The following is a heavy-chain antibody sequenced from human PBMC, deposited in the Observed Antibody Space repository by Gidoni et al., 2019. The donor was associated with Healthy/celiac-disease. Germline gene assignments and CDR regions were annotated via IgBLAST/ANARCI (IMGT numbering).Heavy chain of an antibody. Sequence: QVQLQQWGSGLLKPSETLSLTCAVYGGSFSGYYWSWIRQPPGKGLEWIGEINHSGSTNYSPSLKSRVTISVDTSKNQFSLKLSSVTAADTAVYYCARGGRGGYLYWGQGTLVTVSS. D-gene: IGHD5-12*01. CDR1: GGSFSGYY. J-gene: IGHJ4*02. CDR2: INHSGST. V-gene: IGHV4-34*01. CDR3: ARGGRGGYLY.